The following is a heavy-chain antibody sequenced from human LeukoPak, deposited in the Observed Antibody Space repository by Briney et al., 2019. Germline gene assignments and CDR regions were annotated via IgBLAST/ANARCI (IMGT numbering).Heavy chain of an antibody. V-gene: IGHV3-30*03. CDR3: ARGGITGTTGWFDP. CDR2: ISYDGIDI. CDR1: GFTFSNYA. Sequence: GSLRLSCRASGFTFSNYAINWVRQAPGKGLEWVAAISYDGIDIAYADSVRGRFTISRDNSKSTLYLQMNSLRAEDTAVYYCARGGITGTTGWFDPWGQGTLVTVSS. D-gene: IGHD1-7*01. J-gene: IGHJ5*02.